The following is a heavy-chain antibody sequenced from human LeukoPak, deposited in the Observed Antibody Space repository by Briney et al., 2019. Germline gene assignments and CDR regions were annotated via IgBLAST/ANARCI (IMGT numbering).Heavy chain of an antibody. J-gene: IGHJ6*02. D-gene: IGHD3-10*01. CDR1: GGSFSGYY. CDR3: ARGPDYYGSGSIILYCYYGMDV. CDR2: INHRGST. Sequence: PSETLSHTPAVCGGSFSGYYWSCMPAPPGERGGWSGEINHRGSTNYNPSLKSRVNISVDTAKNQFSLELSSVTAAETAVYYCARGPDYYGSGSIILYCYYGMDVWGQGTTVTVSS. V-gene: IGHV4-34*01.